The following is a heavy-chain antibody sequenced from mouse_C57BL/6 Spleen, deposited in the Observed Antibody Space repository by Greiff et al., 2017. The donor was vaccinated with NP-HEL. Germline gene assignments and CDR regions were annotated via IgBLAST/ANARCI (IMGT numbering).Heavy chain of an antibody. CDR2: IYPGNSDT. Sequence: EVQLQQSGTVLARPGASVKMSCKTSGYTFTSYWMHWVKQRPGQGLEWIGAIYPGNSDTSYNQKFKGKAKLTAVTSASTAYMELSSLTNEDSAVYYCTPYYGSSSFAYWGQGTLVTVSA. CDR1: GYTFTSYW. J-gene: IGHJ3*01. V-gene: IGHV1-5*01. D-gene: IGHD1-1*01. CDR3: TPYYGSSSFAY.